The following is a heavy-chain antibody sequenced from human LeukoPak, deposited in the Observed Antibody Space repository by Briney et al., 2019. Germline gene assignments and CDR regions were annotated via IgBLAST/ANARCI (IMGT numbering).Heavy chain of an antibody. D-gene: IGHD6-13*01. V-gene: IGHV3-23*01. CDR3: AKRTSGSSWYSSDS. J-gene: IGHJ4*02. CDR1: GFTFSSYA. CDR2: MSGDATST. Sequence: GGSLRLSCAPSGFTFSSYAMSWVRQAPGKGLEWVSTMSGDATSTYYADSVKGRFTISRDNSKTTLFLQMNSLRAEDTAVYYCAKRTSGSSWYSSDSWGQGTLVTVSS.